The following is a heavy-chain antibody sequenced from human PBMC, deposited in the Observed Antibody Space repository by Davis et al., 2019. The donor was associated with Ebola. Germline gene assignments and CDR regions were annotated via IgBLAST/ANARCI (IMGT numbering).Heavy chain of an antibody. CDR3: ARAPNSGSFSDY. D-gene: IGHD1-26*01. CDR1: AFSVSINY. J-gene: IGHJ4*02. V-gene: IGHV3-11*01. CDR2: ISGGSTTI. Sequence: GESLKISCAASAFSVSINYMSWVRQAPGKGLEWVSYISGGSTTIYFADSVKGRFTVSRDNAKNTLYLQMDSLRAEDTAIYYCARAPNSGSFSDYWGQGTLVTVSS.